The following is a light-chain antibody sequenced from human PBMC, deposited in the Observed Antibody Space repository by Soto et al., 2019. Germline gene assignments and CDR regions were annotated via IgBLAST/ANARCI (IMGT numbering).Light chain of an antibody. Sequence: DILMTQSPSTLSASVGDRVTITCRASRTITMYLNWYQQKSGQAPKLLIYEASSLESGVPSRFSGSGSGTEFTLTISSLQPDDVATYYCQQYNSYSCTFGQGTKVDIK. CDR1: RTITMY. J-gene: IGKJ1*01. CDR3: QQYNSYSCT. CDR2: EAS. V-gene: IGKV1-5*01.